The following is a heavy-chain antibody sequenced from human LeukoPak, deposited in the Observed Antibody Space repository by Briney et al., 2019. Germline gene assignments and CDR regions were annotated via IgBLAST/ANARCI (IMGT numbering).Heavy chain of an antibody. CDR2: ISACNGNT. D-gene: IGHD4-17*01. CDR1: GYTFTSYG. Sequence: GASVKVSCKASGYTFTSYGISWVRQAPGQGLEWMGWISACNGNTDYAQKLQGRVTMTTDTSTSTAYMELRSLRSDDTAVYYCARVTQTDYDFDYWGQGTLVTVSS. V-gene: IGHV1-18*01. J-gene: IGHJ4*02. CDR3: ARVTQTDYDFDY.